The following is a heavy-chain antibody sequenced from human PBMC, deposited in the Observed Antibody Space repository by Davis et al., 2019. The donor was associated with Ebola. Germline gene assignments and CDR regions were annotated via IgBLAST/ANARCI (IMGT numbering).Heavy chain of an antibody. J-gene: IGHJ4*02. D-gene: IGHD6-19*01. CDR2: VNPSGGST. V-gene: IGHV1-46*01. Sequence: ASVKVSCKASGYTFTSHYMHWVRQAPGQGLEWMGIVNPSGGSTSYAQKFQGRVTMSRDTSTSTVYMELSSLRSEDTAVYYCARDQKGGDFITVAGSFDQWGQGTLVTVSS. CDR1: GYTFTSHY. CDR3: ARDQKGGDFITVAGSFDQ.